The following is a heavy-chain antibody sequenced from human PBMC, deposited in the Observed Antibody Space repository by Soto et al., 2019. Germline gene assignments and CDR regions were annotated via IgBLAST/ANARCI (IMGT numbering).Heavy chain of an antibody. CDR2: IDLSGGDT. CDR1: GFSFSSCD. D-gene: IGHD4-17*01. V-gene: IGHV3-23*01. Sequence: EVQLLESGGGSVQPGGSLRLSCAASGFSFSSCDMSWVRQAPGKGLEWVSGIDLSGGDTFYADFVKGRFTISRDNSKNTLYLQMNSLRAEDTAVYYCAKEGVTRRTQFDYWGQGTLVTVSS. CDR3: AKEGVTRRTQFDY. J-gene: IGHJ4*02.